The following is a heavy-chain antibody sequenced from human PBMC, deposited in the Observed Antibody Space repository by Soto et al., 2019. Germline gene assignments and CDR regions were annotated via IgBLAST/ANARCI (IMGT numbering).Heavy chain of an antibody. CDR3: ARGLCSTSYCLHS. Sequence: QVQLVESGGDVVQPGRSLRLSCAASGFSFVTYGFHWVRQTPGKGLEWVAVIWHDGSNKYYADSVKGRFTISRENSENTIYLQMNSLRAEDTAVYYCARGLCSTSYCLHSWGQGTLVTVSS. D-gene: IGHD3-10*01. V-gene: IGHV3-33*01. J-gene: IGHJ4*02. CDR2: IWHDGSNK. CDR1: GFSFVTYG.